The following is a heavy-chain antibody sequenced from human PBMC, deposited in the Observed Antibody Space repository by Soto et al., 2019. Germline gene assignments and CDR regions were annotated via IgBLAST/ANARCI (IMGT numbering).Heavy chain of an antibody. J-gene: IGHJ6*03. V-gene: IGHV1-8*01. CDR2: MNPNSGNT. CDR3: AREYIPNWNYWGYRTTYCYYMDV. Sequence: GASVKVSCKASGYTFTSYDINWVRQATGQGLEWMGWMNPNSGNTGYAQKYQGRVTMTRNTSISTAYMELSSLRSEDTAVYYCAREYIPNWNYWGYRTTYCYYMDVWGKGTTVTVSS. CDR1: GYTFTSYD. D-gene: IGHD1-7*01.